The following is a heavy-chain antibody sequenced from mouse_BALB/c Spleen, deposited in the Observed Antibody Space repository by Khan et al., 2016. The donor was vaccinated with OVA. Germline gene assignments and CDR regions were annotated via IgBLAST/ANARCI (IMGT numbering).Heavy chain of an antibody. Sequence: VELVESGAELARPGASVKLSCKASGYTFTSYTIHWIKKRPGQGLEWIGYINPSNGYTNYNQTFKDKATLTTDKSSTTAYLQLSSLTSDDSAVYNCVRDGAYHRNDGWLAYWGQGTLVTVSA. D-gene: IGHD2-14*01. CDR3: VRDGAYHRNDGWLAY. CDR1: GYTFTSYT. CDR2: INPSNGYT. V-gene: IGHV1-4*01. J-gene: IGHJ3*01.